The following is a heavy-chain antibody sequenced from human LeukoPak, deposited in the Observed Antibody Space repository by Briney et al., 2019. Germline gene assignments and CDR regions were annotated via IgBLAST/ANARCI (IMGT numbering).Heavy chain of an antibody. CDR1: GFTFSSYE. Sequence: PGGSLRLSCAASGFTFSSYEMNWFRQAPGKGLEWVSTISVGAEYIFYADSVKGRFTISRDDSNNALYLQMHGLRAEDTALYYCASGPPFLKYFEYWGQGTLVTVSS. J-gene: IGHJ4*02. CDR2: ISVGAEYI. CDR3: ASGPPFLKYFEY. D-gene: IGHD3-3*01. V-gene: IGHV3-23*01.